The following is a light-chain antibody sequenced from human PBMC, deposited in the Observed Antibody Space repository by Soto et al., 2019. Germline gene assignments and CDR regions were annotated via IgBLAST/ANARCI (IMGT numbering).Light chain of an antibody. CDR2: WAS. CDR3: QQYFYTPFT. V-gene: IGKV4-1*01. J-gene: IGKJ3*01. CDR1: QTVFYSSNNQNY. Sequence: DVVMTQSPDSLAVSLGERATINCKSSQTVFYSSNNQNYLAWYQQKPGQPPKLLIYWASTRESGVPDRFSGSGSGTDFTLTISSLRAEDAAVYYCQQYFYTPFTFGPGTKVDIK.